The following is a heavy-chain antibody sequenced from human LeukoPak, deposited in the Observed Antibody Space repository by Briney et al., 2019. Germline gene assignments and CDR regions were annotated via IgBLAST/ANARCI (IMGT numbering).Heavy chain of an antibody. CDR1: GGSISSGSYY. CDR3: ARDRQVNYYYYGMDV. D-gene: IGHD3-10*01. V-gene: IGHV4-61*02. Sequence: SQTLSLTCTVSGGSISSGSYYWSWIRQPAGKGLEWIGRIYTSGSTNYNPSLKSRVTISVDTSKNQFSLKLSSVTAADTAVYYCARDRQVNYYYYGMDVWGQGTTVTVSS. CDR2: IYTSGST. J-gene: IGHJ6*02.